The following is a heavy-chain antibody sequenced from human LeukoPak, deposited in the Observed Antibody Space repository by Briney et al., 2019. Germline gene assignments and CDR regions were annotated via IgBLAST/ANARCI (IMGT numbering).Heavy chain of an antibody. J-gene: IGHJ5*02. Sequence: GASVKVSCKASGYTFTSYGISWVRQAPGQGLEWMGWISAYNGNTNYAQKLQGRVTMTTDTSTSTAYVELRSLRSDDTAVYYCARDYYDILTVNWFDPWGQGTLVTVSS. CDR1: GYTFTSYG. CDR3: ARDYYDILTVNWFDP. CDR2: ISAYNGNT. D-gene: IGHD3-9*01. V-gene: IGHV1-18*01.